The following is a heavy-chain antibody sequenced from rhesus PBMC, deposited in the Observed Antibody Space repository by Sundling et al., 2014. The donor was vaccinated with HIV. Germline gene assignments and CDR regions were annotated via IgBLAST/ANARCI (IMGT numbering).Heavy chain of an antibody. D-gene: IGHD3-3*01. CDR3: ARLDQYLDWLFLDY. CDR1: GFSFSGHG. Sequence: EVQLVESGGGLVQPGGSLRLSCAASGFSFSGHGMHWVRQAPGKGLVWVAVISYDGSKKYYADSMKDRFTISRDNSKNMLYLKMNNPKLEDTAVYYCARLDQYLDWLFLDYWGQGVLVTVSS. CDR2: ISYDGSKK. V-gene: IGHV3-54*02. J-gene: IGHJ4*01.